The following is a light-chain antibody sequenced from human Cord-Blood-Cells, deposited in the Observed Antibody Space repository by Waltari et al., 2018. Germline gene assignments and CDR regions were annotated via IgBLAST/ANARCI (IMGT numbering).Light chain of an antibody. CDR1: QSVSSN. J-gene: IGKJ1*01. V-gene: IGKV3-15*01. Sequence: EIVMTQSPATLSVSPGERATLSCRASQSVSSNLAWYQQKPGQAPRLLIYGASTRATGIPARFSGSGSGTEFTLTISSLQSEDFAVYYCQQYNNWPPWTFGQGPMV. CDR3: QQYNNWPPWT. CDR2: GAS.